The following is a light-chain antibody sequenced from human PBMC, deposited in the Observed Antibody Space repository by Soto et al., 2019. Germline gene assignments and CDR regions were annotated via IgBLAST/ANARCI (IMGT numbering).Light chain of an antibody. CDR2: SHN. V-gene: IGLV1-44*01. J-gene: IGLJ3*02. CDR1: SSNIGSNP. Sequence: QSVLTQPPSASVTPGQRVTISCSGSSSNIGSNPGNWYQQLPGTAPKLLLYSHNQRPSGVPDRFSGSKSGTSATLAISGIQTEDEADYYCAAWENSLNGGVFGGGTKVTVL. CDR3: AAWENSLNGGV.